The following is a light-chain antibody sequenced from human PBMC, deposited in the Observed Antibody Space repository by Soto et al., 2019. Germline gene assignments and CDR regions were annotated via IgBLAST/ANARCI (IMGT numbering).Light chain of an antibody. CDR3: QQYAFFPLT. V-gene: IGKV1-5*03. J-gene: IGKJ4*01. Sequence: DIPMTQSPSTLSASVGDRVTITCRASQTISSWLAWYQQKPGKAPRLLIQKASNLESGVPSSFSGSGSGTEFTLTISSLQADDFATYYCQQYAFFPLTFGGGTKVEIK. CDR1: QTISSW. CDR2: KAS.